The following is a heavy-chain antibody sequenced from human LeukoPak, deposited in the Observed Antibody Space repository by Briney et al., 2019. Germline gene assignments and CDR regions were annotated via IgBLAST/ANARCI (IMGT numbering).Heavy chain of an antibody. CDR2: ISSSSSYI. CDR3: AKDDHQNYGDYFDY. V-gene: IGHV3-21*01. D-gene: IGHD3-16*01. CDR1: GFTFSSYN. J-gene: IGHJ4*02. Sequence: GGSLRLSCAASGFTFSSYNMNWVRQAPGKGLEWVSSISSSSSYIYYVDSVKGRFTISRDNSKNTLYLQMNSLRAEDTAVYYCAKDDHQNYGDYFDYWGQGTLVTVSS.